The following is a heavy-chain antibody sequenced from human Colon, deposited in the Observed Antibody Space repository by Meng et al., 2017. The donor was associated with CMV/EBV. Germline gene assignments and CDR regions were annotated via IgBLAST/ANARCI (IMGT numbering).Heavy chain of an antibody. CDR1: GYTFYSYC. Sequence: QVQVVEGGNKAGTSGEVFRSTSGSYGYTFYSYCVRRVPQERGQRLGWIARNNAGKGNTKQFQTWEGRVSNTSDSTTSIVYMKLSSLKSDDKAVYYCARDMLDTFDLWGQGTLVTVSS. CDR3: ARDMLDTFDL. J-gene: IGHJ4*02. D-gene: IGHD3-10*02. CDR2: NNAGKGNT. V-gene: IGHV1-3*01.